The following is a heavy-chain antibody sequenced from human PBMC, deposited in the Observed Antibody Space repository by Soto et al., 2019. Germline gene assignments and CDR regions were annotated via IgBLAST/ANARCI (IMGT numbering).Heavy chain of an antibody. CDR1: GGSISGHY. J-gene: IGHJ5*02. Sequence: SETLSLTCTVSGGSISGHYWTWIRQPPGKGLEWIGYIYYTGHTVYNPSLKSRITFSVDTSKNQLSLKLTSVTAADTAVYYCAKTGPDGDDRFDPWGQGTLVTVS. CDR3: AKTGPDGDDRFDP. V-gene: IGHV4-59*11. D-gene: IGHD1-1*01. CDR2: IYYTGHT.